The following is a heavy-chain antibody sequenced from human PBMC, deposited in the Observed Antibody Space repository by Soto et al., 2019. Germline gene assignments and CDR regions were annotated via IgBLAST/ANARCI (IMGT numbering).Heavy chain of an antibody. D-gene: IGHD2-2*01. CDR3: AGHKSLEGDIVVVPAARWGVRYYYYYGMDV. CDR2: IIPIFGTA. Sequence: QVPLVQSGAEVKKPGSSVKVSCKASGGTFSSYAISWVRQAPGQGLEWMGGIIPIFGTANYAQKFQGRVTITADASTSTAYMELSSLRSEDTAVYYCAGHKSLEGDIVVVPAARWGVRYYYYYGMDVWGQGTTVTVSS. CDR1: GGTFSSYA. V-gene: IGHV1-69*01. J-gene: IGHJ6*02.